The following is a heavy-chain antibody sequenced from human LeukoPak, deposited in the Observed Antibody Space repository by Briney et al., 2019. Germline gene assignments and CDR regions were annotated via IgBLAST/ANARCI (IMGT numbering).Heavy chain of an antibody. D-gene: IGHD3-10*01. CDR1: GFTFSDYY. CDR3: ARVVEIRGYISYFDY. J-gene: IGHJ4*02. CDR2: ISSSGSTI. V-gene: IGHV3-11*01. Sequence: GGSLRLSCAASGFTFSDYYMTWIRQAPGKGLEWVSYISSSGSTIYYADSVKGRFTISRDNAKNSLYLQMNSLRAEDTAVYYCARVVEIRGYISYFDYWGQGTLVTVSS.